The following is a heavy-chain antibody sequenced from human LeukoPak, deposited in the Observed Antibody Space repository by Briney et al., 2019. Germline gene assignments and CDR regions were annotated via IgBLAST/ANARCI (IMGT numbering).Heavy chain of an antibody. CDR3: AGFNYDSSGYYSSY. CDR2: IYYSGST. V-gene: IGHV4-59*08. Sequence: PSETLSLTCTVSGGSISSYYWSWIRQPPGKGLEWIGYIYYSGSTNYNPSLKSRVTISVDTSKNQFSLKLSSVTAADTAVYYCAGFNYDSSGYYSSYWGQGTLVTVSS. J-gene: IGHJ4*02. D-gene: IGHD3-22*01. CDR1: GGSISSYY.